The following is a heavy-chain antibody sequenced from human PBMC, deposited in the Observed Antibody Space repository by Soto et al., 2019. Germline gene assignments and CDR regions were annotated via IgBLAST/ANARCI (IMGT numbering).Heavy chain of an antibody. CDR2: ISDNGGTT. V-gene: IGHV3-23*01. D-gene: IGHD5-12*01. J-gene: IGHJ4*02. Sequence: PGGSLRLSCAASGFTFSNYAMSWVRQAPGKGLEWVSSISDNGGTTYYADSVKGRFTISRDNSKNTLYLQMNSLRAEDTAVYYCAILGASGYDFWGQGTLVTVSS. CDR1: GFTFSNYA. CDR3: AILGASGYDF.